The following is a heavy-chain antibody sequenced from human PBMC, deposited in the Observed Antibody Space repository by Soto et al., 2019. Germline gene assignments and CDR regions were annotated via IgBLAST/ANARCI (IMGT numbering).Heavy chain of an antibody. Sequence: GASVKVSCKASGYTFTSYYMHWVRQAPGQGLEWMGIINPSGGSTSYAQKFQGRVTMTRDTSTSTVYMELSSLRSEDTAVYYCAAAHSSGWYFDYWGQGTLVTVSS. CDR3: AAAHSSGWYFDY. D-gene: IGHD6-19*01. V-gene: IGHV1-46*01. J-gene: IGHJ4*02. CDR1: GYTFTSYY. CDR2: INPSGGST.